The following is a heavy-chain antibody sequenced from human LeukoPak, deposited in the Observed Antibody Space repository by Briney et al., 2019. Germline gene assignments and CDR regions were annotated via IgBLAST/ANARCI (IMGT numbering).Heavy chain of an antibody. CDR2: IYTSGST. CDR1: GGSISSGSYY. Sequence: PSETLSLTCTVSGGSISSGSYYWSWIRQPAGKGLEWIGRIYTSGSTNYNPSLKSRVTISVDTSKNQFSLKLSSVTAADTAVYYCARDLRYYGSGSYYSWFDPWGQGTLVTVSS. CDR3: ARDLRYYGSGSYYSWFDP. J-gene: IGHJ5*02. D-gene: IGHD3-10*01. V-gene: IGHV4-61*02.